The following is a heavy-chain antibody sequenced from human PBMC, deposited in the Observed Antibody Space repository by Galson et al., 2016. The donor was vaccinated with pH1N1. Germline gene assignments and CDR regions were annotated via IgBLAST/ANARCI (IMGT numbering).Heavy chain of an antibody. CDR1: GGSISSYD. V-gene: IGHV4-59*01. CDR2: ISYSGST. J-gene: IGHJ5*02. CDR3: ATASYGDYVGWFDP. D-gene: IGHD4-17*01. Sequence: SETLSLTCPVAGGSISSYDCSWIRQPPGKGLEWIGYISYSGSTNYSTPLKSRVTISVDTPKNQFSLKLTPVTAADRAVYYCATASYGDYVGWFDPWGQGTLVTVSS.